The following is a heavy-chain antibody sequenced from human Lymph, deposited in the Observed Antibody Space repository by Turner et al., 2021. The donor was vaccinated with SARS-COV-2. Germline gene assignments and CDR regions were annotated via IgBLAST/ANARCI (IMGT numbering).Heavy chain of an antibody. CDR3: AKGDGYPPHGLLDP. CDR2: MNPNSGYT. Sequence: QVQLVQSGAEVKKPGASVKDSCKASGYTFTSYDINWVRQATGQGLAWMGWMNPNSGYTGYAQKFQGRVTMTRNTSISTAYMELNSLTSDDTAVYYCAKGDGYPPHGLLDPWGQGTLVTVSS. V-gene: IGHV1-8*01. D-gene: IGHD6-25*01. J-gene: IGHJ5*02. CDR1: GYTFTSYD.